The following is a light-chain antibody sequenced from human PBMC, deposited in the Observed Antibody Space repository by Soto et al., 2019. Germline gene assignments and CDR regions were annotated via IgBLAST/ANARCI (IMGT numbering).Light chain of an antibody. V-gene: IGKV3-20*01. J-gene: IGKJ1*01. Sequence: EIVLTQSPGTLSLSPGERATLSCRASQSVSSSYLAWYQHNPGQAPRLLIYGASTRATGIPDRFSSSGSGTDFTLTISRLEPEDFAVYYCQQYGGSPPTCGQGTKWIS. CDR3: QQYGGSPPT. CDR2: GAS. CDR1: QSVSSSY.